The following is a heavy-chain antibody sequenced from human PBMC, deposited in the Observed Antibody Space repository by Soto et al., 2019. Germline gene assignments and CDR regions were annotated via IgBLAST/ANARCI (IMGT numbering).Heavy chain of an antibody. CDR2: IRSKAYGGTT. Sequence: PGGSLRLSCTASGFTFGDYAMSWFRQAPGKGLEWVGFIRSKAYGGTTEYAASVKGRFTISRDDSKSIAYLQMNSLKTEDTAVYYCTRRGWLQFQDYWGQGTTVTVSS. J-gene: IGHJ4*03. CDR3: TRRGWLQFQDY. CDR1: GFTFGDYA. V-gene: IGHV3-49*03. D-gene: IGHD5-12*01.